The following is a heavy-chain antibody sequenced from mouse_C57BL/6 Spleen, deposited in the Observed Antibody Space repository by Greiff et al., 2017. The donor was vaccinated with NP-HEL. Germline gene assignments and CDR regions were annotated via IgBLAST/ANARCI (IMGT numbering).Heavy chain of an antibody. CDR1: GFTFSDYG. Sequence: EVKLMESGGGLVQPGGSLKLSCAASGFTFSDYGMAWVRQAPRKGPEWVAFISNLAYSIYYADTVTGRFTISRENAKNTLYLEMSSLRSEETAMYYCARHEDWYFDVWGTGTTVTVSS. V-gene: IGHV5-15*01. CDR3: ARHEDWYFDV. CDR2: ISNLAYSI. J-gene: IGHJ1*03.